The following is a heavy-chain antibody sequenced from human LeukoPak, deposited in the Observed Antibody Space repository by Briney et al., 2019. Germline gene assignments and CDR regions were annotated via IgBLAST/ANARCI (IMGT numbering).Heavy chain of an antibody. CDR3: AKDPWYPE. CDR2: ISYDGSNK. Sequence: GRSLRLSCAASGFTFSSYGMHWVRQAPGKGLEWVAVISYDGSNKYYADSVKGRFTISRDNSKNTLYLQMNSLRAEDTAVYYCAKDPWYPEWGQGTLVTVSS. D-gene: IGHD6-13*01. V-gene: IGHV3-30*18. J-gene: IGHJ4*02. CDR1: GFTFSSYG.